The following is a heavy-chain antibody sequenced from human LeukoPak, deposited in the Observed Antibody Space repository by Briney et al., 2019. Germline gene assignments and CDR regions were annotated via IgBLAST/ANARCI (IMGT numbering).Heavy chain of an antibody. D-gene: IGHD2-2*01. CDR2: MNPNSGGT. CDR1: VYTFTGYY. CDR3: ARAGIVVVHYEDWEWFDP. J-gene: IGHJ5*02. V-gene: IGHV1-2*02. Sequence: ASVKVSCKASVYTFTGYYMHWVRQAPGQGLEWMGWMNPNSGGTNYAQKFQGRVTMTRDTSISTAYMELSRLRSDDTAVYYCARAGIVVVHYEDWEWFDPWGQGTLVTVSS.